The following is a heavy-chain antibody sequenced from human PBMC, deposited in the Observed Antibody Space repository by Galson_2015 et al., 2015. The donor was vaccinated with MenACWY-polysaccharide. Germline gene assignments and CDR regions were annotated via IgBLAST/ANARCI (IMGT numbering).Heavy chain of an antibody. CDR2: IHATGST. V-gene: IGHV4-4*07. Sequence: SETLSLTCTVSHASISSSYWSWIRQSADKGLEWIGRIHATGSTTYNPSFRGRVAMSVDLPRNNFSLRLTSVTASDTAIYYCARRSVDNWYFDLWGRGTLVTVSS. J-gene: IGHJ2*01. CDR3: ARRSVDNWYFDL. D-gene: IGHD1-26*01. CDR1: HASISSSY.